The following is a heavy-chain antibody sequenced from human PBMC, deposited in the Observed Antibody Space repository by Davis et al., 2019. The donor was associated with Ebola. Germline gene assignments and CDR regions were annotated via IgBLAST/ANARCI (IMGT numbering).Heavy chain of an antibody. D-gene: IGHD3-22*01. CDR3: ARVATIGVVHYHLDY. CDR1: GFTFSTYA. Sequence: GESLKISCAASGFTFSTYAMHWVRQAPGKGLEYVSAISSNGGSTYYANSVKGRFTISRDNSKNTLSLQMGSLRAEDMAVYYCARVATIGVVHYHLDYWGQGTLATVSS. J-gene: IGHJ4*02. CDR2: ISSNGGST. V-gene: IGHV3-64*01.